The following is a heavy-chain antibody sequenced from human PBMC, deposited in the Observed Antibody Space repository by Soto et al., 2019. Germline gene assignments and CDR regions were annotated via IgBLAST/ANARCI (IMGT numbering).Heavy chain of an antibody. V-gene: IGHV4-59*08. D-gene: IGHD6-13*01. CDR2: ISYSGNV. J-gene: IGHJ4*02. CDR1: GNSMATYS. CDR3: ARHRSGSSSLEF. Sequence: QVQLQESGPGLVQPSETLSLTCTVAGNSMATYSWSWIRQPPGKGLEWIGKISYSGNVNYNPSLSSRVTISIDTSKNQLSLKLSSVTAADTSVFYCARHRSGSSSLEFWGQGSLVTFSS.